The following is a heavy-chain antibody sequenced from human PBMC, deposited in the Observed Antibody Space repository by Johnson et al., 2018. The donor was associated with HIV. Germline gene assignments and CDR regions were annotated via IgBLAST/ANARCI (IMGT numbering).Heavy chain of an antibody. CDR3: ARSVDYGDSLCAFDI. Sequence: VQVVESGGGVVQPGRSLRLSCAASGFTFSSYAMHWVRQAPGKGLQWVAVMSYDGSTTYYADSVKGRFTISRDNSKNTLYLQMNSLRPEDTAVYYCARSVDYGDSLCAFDIWGQGTMVTVSS. V-gene: IGHV3-30*04. CDR2: MSYDGSTT. J-gene: IGHJ3*02. CDR1: GFTFSSYA. D-gene: IGHD4-17*01.